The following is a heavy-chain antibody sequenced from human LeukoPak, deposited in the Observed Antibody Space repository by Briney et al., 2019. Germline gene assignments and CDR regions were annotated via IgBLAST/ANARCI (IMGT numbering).Heavy chain of an antibody. CDR3: ARDPPTNWNYVGHWFDP. CDR2: IKQDGSEK. J-gene: IGHJ5*02. Sequence: GGSLRLSCAASGFTFSSYWMNWVRQAPGKGLEWVAKIKQDGSEKYYVDSVKGRFTISRDNTKNSLYLQMNSLRAEDTAVYYCARDPPTNWNYVGHWFDPWGQGTLVTVSS. CDR1: GFTFSSYW. V-gene: IGHV3-7*03. D-gene: IGHD1-7*01.